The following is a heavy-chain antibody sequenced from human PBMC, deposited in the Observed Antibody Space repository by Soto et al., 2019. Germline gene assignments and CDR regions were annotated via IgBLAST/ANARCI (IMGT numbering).Heavy chain of an antibody. Sequence: SETLSLTCAVSGGSISSSNWWSWVRQPPGKGLEWIEEIYQSGSPNYNPSLKSRVTISVDKSKNQFFLKLNSVTAADTAVYYCARALYDSSGYPSVFDYWGQGTLVTVS. V-gene: IGHV4-4*02. CDR3: ARALYDSSGYPSVFDY. CDR1: GGSISSSNW. J-gene: IGHJ4*02. D-gene: IGHD3-22*01. CDR2: IYQSGSP.